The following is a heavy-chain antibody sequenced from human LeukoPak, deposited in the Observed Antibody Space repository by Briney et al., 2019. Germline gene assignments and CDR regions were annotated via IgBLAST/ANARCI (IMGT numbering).Heavy chain of an antibody. V-gene: IGHV4-34*01. CDR3: ARRGNGNSGPYNWFDP. D-gene: IGHD4-23*01. Sequence: SETLSLTCAVYGGSFSGYYWSWIRQPPGKGLEWIGEINHSGSTNYNPSLKSRVTISVDTSKNQFSLKLSSVTAADTAMYYCARRGNGNSGPYNWFDPWGQGTLVTVSS. CDR2: INHSGST. CDR1: GGSFSGYY. J-gene: IGHJ5*02.